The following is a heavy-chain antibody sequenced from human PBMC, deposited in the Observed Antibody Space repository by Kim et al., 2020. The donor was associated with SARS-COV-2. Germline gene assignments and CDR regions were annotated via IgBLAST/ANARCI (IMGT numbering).Heavy chain of an antibody. Sequence: GGSLRLSCAASGFTFSSYAMHWVRQAPGKGLEWVAVISFDGSNKYYADSVKGRFTISRDNSKNTLYLQMNSLRAEDTAVYYCARGAGMTAMPFVAFYYGMDVWGQGTTLTVSS. CDR1: GFTFSSYA. D-gene: IGHD2-2*01. CDR2: ISFDGSNK. J-gene: IGHJ6*02. V-gene: IGHV3-30*04. CDR3: ARGAGMTAMPFVAFYYGMDV.